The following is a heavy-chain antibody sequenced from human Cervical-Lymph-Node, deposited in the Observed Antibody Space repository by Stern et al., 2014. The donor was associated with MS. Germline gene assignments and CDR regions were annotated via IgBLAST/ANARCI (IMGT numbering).Heavy chain of an antibody. CDR1: GFTFSNYA. CDR2: ISSSGGST. D-gene: IGHD3-22*01. Sequence: EVQLVESGGTLVQPGGSLRLSCAASGFTFSNYAMHWVRQAPGKGLEWVSAISSSGGSTNSADSVKGRFTISRDNSMNTLFLQMNDLRPEDTAIYYCAKVNYFGNSAYPFWGQGTLVTVSS. J-gene: IGHJ4*02. V-gene: IGHV3-23*04. CDR3: AKVNYFGNSAYPF.